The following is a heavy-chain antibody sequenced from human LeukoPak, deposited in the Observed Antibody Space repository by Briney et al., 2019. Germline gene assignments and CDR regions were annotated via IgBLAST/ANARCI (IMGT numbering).Heavy chain of an antibody. CDR2: VHPSGGA. V-gene: IGHV4-4*07. J-gene: IGHJ5*01. CDR3: ARVLGVNDKYFDS. CDR1: GDGFSLYY. D-gene: IGHD1-1*01. Sequence: SETLSLTCNVSGDGFSLYYWSWIRQPAGKGLEWIGRVHPSGGANYNYSQRSRVTLSVDSSKNQVFLRLTSVTVADTAVYYCARVLGVNDKYFDSWGQGTPATVSS.